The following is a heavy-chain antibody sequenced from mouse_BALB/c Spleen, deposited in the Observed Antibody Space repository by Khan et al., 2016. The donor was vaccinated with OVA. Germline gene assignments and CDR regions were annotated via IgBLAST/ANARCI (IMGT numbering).Heavy chain of an antibody. CDR2: IYPGSNNT. J-gene: IGHJ3*01. V-gene: IGHV1-77*01. CDR1: GYTFTDYN. Sequence: VQLQQSGAELARPGASVKLSCKASGYTFTDYNINWVKQRTGQGLEWIGEIYPGSNNTYYNEKFKGKATLTADKSSSTAYMQLSSLTSEDSADYVCAREWGAWFPYWGQGTLVTVSA. CDR3: AREWGAWFPY.